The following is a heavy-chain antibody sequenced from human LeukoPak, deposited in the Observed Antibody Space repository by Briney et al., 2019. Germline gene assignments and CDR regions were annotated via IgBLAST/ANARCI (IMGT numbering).Heavy chain of an antibody. D-gene: IGHD3-3*01. CDR2: IYYSGST. V-gene: IGHV4-59*01. J-gene: IGHJ4*02. CDR3: AREGLRFRYFDY. Sequence: SETLSLTCTVSGGSISSYYWSWIRQPPGKGLEWIGYIYYSGSTNYNPSPKSRVTISVDTSKNQFSLKLSSVTAADTAVYYCAREGLRFRYFDYWGQGTLVTVSS. CDR1: GGSISSYY.